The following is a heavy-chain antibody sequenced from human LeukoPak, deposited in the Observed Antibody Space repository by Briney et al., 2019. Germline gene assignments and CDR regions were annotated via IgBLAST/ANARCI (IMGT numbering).Heavy chain of an antibody. D-gene: IGHD4-23*01. CDR2: ISGSGDAI. V-gene: IGHV3-48*03. CDR1: GFIFSTYG. CDR3: ATIYGGKFFDF. J-gene: IGHJ4*02. Sequence: PGGSLRLSCAASGFIFSTYGMNWVRQAPGEGLEWRSYISGSGDAIYDADSVKGRFIISRDNAKNSLYLEMFDLRADDTAVYYCATIYGGKFFDFWGQGTLVTVSS.